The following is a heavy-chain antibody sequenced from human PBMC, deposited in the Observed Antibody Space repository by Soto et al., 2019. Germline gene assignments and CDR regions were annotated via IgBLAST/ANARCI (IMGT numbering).Heavy chain of an antibody. CDR2: IYYSGSP. Sequence: QVQLHESGPGLVKSSETLSPTCVVLGGSIRPNYGSWIRQPPGKGLEWIGSIYYSGSPNYNPSLQSRLTISIDTSKNHLSLRLKSVTAADSAVYYCATSVDYFDPWGQGTLVTVSS. J-gene: IGHJ4*02. CDR3: ATSVDYFDP. CDR1: GGSIRPNY. V-gene: IGHV4-59*01.